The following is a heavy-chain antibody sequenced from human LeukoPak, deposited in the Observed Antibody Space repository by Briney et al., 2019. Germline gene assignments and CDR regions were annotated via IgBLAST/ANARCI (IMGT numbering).Heavy chain of an antibody. CDR1: GDSISGTAYS. Sequence: SETPSLTCSVSGDSISGTAYSWGWSRLPPGKGLEWIGYIYYSGSTNYNPSLKSRVTISIDTSKNQFSLKLSSVTAADTAVYYCARGYHDFSGYWLSYFDYWGQGTLVTVSS. CDR2: IYYSGST. J-gene: IGHJ4*02. V-gene: IGHV4-61*08. D-gene: IGHD3-22*01. CDR3: ARGYHDFSGYWLSYFDY.